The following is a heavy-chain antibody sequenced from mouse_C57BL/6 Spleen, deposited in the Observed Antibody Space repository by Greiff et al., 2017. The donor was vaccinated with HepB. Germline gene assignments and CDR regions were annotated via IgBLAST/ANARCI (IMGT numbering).Heavy chain of an antibody. Sequence: QVQLKESGPGLVQPSQSLSITCTVSGFSLTSYGVHWVRQSPGKGLEWLGVIWSGGSTDYNAAFISRLSISKDNSKSQVFFKMNSLQADDTAIYYCASTYGSSYRYFDVWGTGTTVTVSS. CDR3: ASTYGSSYRYFDV. D-gene: IGHD1-1*01. V-gene: IGHV2-2*01. CDR2: IWSGGST. CDR1: GFSLTSYG. J-gene: IGHJ1*03.